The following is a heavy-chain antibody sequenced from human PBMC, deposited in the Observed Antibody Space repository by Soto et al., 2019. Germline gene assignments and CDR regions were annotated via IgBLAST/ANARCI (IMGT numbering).Heavy chain of an antibody. J-gene: IGHJ3*02. Sequence: QVQLVPSGAEVKKPGAAVKVSCKASGYTFTGYYMHWVRQAPGQGLEWMGWINPNSGGTNYAQKYQGRVTMTRDTTLSTAYLEVSRLRSDDTAGYYCARGGGAFDIWGQGTLVTVSS. D-gene: IGHD3-16*01. V-gene: IGHV1-2*02. CDR2: INPNSGGT. CDR3: ARGGGAFDI. CDR1: GYTFTGYY.